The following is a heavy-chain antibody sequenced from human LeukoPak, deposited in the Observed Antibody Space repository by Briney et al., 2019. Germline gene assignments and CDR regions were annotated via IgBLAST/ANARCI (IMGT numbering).Heavy chain of an antibody. CDR2: VSAGGGDT. CDR3: AITSDVRYFDWLSGY. V-gene: IGHV3-23*01. Sequence: PGGSLRLSCAASGLTFSTFPMTWVRQAPGKGLEWVSAVSAGGGDTYYADSVKGRFTISRDNSKNTLYLQMNSLRAEDTAVYYCAITSDVRYFDWLSGYWGQGTLVTVSS. CDR1: GLTFSTFP. D-gene: IGHD3-9*01. J-gene: IGHJ4*02.